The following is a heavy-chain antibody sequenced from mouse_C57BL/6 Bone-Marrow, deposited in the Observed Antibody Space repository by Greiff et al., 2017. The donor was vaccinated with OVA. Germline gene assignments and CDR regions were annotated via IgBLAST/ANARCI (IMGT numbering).Heavy chain of an antibody. V-gene: IGHV15-2*01. CDR1: DSEVFPIAY. CDR3: ARGVKEDAMDY. CDR2: ILPSIGRT. J-gene: IGHJ4*01. D-gene: IGHD2-13*01. Sequence: QVQLKESGSELRSPGSSVKLSCKDFDSEVFPIAYMSWVRQKPGHGFEWIGGILPSIGRTIYGEKFEDKATLDADTLSNTAYLELNSLTSEDSAIYYCARGVKEDAMDYWGQGTSVTVSS.